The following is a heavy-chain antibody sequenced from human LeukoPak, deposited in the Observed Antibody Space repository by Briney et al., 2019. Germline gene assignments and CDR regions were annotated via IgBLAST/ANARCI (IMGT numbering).Heavy chain of an antibody. Sequence: SETLSLTCTVSGGSISSYYWSWIRQPPGKGLEWIGYIYYSGSTNYNPSLKSRVTISVDTSKNQFSLKLSSVTAADTAVYYCARDPSPSSHPGPHFDYWGQGTLVTVSS. CDR3: ARDPSPSSHPGPHFDY. J-gene: IGHJ4*02. V-gene: IGHV4-59*12. CDR2: IYYSGST. CDR1: GGSISSYY.